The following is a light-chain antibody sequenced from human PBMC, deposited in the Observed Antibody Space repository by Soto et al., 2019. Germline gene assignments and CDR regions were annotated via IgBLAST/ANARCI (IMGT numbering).Light chain of an antibody. J-gene: IGKJ1*01. Sequence: DIQMTQSPSTLSASVGDRVTVTCQASQNIGSWVAWYQQKPGKAPNLLIYKASTLENGVPSRFXGXGSXTXXXXXIXXLQPDDFATYYCQQYSPYSARTFGQGTKVEVK. CDR3: QQYSPYSART. CDR2: KAS. CDR1: QNIGSW. V-gene: IGKV1-5*03.